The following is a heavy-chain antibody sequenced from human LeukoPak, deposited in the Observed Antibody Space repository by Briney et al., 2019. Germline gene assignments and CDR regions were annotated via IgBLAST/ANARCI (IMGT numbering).Heavy chain of an antibody. CDR2: IFYSGST. CDR1: GYSISSGYF. V-gene: IGHV4-38-2*02. CDR3: AKSNGYGLVDI. Sequence: SETLSLTCTVSGYSISSGYFWGWIRQPPGKGLEWIGNIFYSGSTYYSPSLKSRVTISLDTSRNQFSLKLSSVTAADTAVYYCAKSNGYGLVDIWGQGTMVTVSS. J-gene: IGHJ3*02. D-gene: IGHD3-10*01.